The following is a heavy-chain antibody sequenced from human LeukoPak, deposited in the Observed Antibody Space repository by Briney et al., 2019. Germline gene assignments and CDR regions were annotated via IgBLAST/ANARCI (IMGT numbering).Heavy chain of an antibody. J-gene: IGHJ4*02. D-gene: IGHD1-20*01. CDR3: TKELTGSYEK. CDR2: INPDVSRT. V-gene: IGHV3-74*03. Sequence: PGGSLRPSCVASGFTFSTSWMHWVRQTPGKGLVWVSRINPDVSRTTYADSVKGRFTISRDNARNTLYLQMNSLRVDDTALYYCTKELTGSYEKWGQGTLVTVSS. CDR1: GFTFSTSW.